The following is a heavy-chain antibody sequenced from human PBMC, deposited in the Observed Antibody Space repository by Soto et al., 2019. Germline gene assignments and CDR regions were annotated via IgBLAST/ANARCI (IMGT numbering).Heavy chain of an antibody. CDR1: GHTFTNYF. CDR3: ARARDYSNYGMDV. D-gene: IGHD4-4*01. V-gene: IGHV1-46*01. CDR2: INPTGGSS. Sequence: GASVKVSCKTSGHTFTNYFMNWVRQAPAQGLEWMGIINPTGGSSTYAQKFQGRVTMTSDTSTSTVYMELSSLRSEDTAVYYCARARDYSNYGMDVWGQGTTVTVSS. J-gene: IGHJ6*02.